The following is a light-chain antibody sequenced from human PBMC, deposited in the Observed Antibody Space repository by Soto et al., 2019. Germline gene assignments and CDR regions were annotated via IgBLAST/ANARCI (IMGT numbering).Light chain of an antibody. Sequence: EIVLTQSPGTLSLSPGERATLSCRASQSVSSSYLAWYQQKPGQAPRLLIYGASSRATGIPDRFSGSGSGTDFTLTSSRLEPEDFEVYYCHQYGSLYTFGQGTKLEIK. J-gene: IGKJ2*01. CDR1: QSVSSSY. CDR2: GAS. CDR3: HQYGSLYT. V-gene: IGKV3-20*01.